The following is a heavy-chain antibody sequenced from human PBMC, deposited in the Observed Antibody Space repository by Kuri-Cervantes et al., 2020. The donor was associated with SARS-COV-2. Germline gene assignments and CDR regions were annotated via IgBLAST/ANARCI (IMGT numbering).Heavy chain of an antibody. D-gene: IGHD3-10*01. CDR1: GFTFSNAW. Sequence: GESLKISCAASGFTFSNAWMSWVRQAPGKGLEWVGRIKSKTDGGTTDYAAPVKGRFTISRDDSKNTLYLQMNSLKTEDTAVYYCTTGWFETFDYWGQGTLVTVSS. CDR3: TTGWFETFDY. J-gene: IGHJ4*02. V-gene: IGHV3-15*01. CDR2: IKSKTDGGTT.